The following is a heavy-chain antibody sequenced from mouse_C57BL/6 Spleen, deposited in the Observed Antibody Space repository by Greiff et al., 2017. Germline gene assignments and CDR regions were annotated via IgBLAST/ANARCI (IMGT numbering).Heavy chain of an antibody. J-gene: IGHJ4*01. CDR2: IDPSDSYT. V-gene: IGHV1-59*01. D-gene: IGHD2-10*02. CDR1: GYTFTSYW. CDR3: ASSESIAMDY. Sequence: VQLQQPGAELVRPGTSVKLSCKASGYTFTSYWMHWVKQRPGQGLEWIGVIDPSDSYTNYNQKFKGKATLTVDTSSSTACMQLSSLTSEDSAVYYCASSESIAMDYGGQGTSVTVSS.